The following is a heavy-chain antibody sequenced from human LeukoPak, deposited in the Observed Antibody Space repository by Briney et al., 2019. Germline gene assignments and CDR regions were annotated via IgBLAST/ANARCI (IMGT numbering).Heavy chain of an antibody. CDR3: AIASYCSGGSCHYAFDI. Sequence: GASVKVSCKASGYTFTSYDINWVRQATGQGLEWMGWMNPNSGNTGYAQKFQGRVTMTRNTSISPAYMELSSLRSEDTAVYYCAIASYCSGGSCHYAFDIWGQGTMVTVSS. CDR2: MNPNSGNT. CDR1: GYTFTSYD. J-gene: IGHJ3*02. V-gene: IGHV1-8*01. D-gene: IGHD2-15*01.